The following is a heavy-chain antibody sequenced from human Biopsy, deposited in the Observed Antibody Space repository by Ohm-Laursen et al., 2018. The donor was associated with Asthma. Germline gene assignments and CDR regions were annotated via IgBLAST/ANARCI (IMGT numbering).Heavy chain of an antibody. CDR3: ARAAITGIRGWFDP. Sequence: SDTLSLTCTVYGGYLTGHYWNWIRQPPGKGLEWIEEIDQSGYTNYNPSLKSRVTISADTSKNQFHLNLSSVTAADTAVYFCARAAITGIRGWFDPWGQGTQVTVSS. D-gene: IGHD1-20*01. CDR1: GGYLTGHY. CDR2: IDQSGYT. V-gene: IGHV4-34*01. J-gene: IGHJ5*02.